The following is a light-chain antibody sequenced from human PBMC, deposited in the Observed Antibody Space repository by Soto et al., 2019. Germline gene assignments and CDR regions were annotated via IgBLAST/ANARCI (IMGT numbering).Light chain of an antibody. CDR3: QSYDSRLSGYV. V-gene: IGLV1-40*01. Sequence: QSVLAQPPSVSGAPGQRVTISCTGSSSNIGAGYDVHWYQQLPGTAPKLLIYNNNDRPSGVPDRFSGSRSDTSASLALTGLQAEDEADYYCQSYDSRLSGYVFGAGTKVTVL. J-gene: IGLJ1*01. CDR2: NNN. CDR1: SSNIGAGYD.